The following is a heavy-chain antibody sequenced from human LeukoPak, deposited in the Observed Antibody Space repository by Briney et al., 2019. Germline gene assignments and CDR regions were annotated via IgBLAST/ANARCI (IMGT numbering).Heavy chain of an antibody. J-gene: IGHJ4*02. D-gene: IGHD6-19*01. CDR3: ARGYSSGHFEY. V-gene: IGHV3-7*01. CDR2: IKQDGSEK. Sequence: PGGSLRLSCAASGFTFSSHWMSWVRQAPGKGLEWVANIKQDGSEKYYVDSVKGRFTISRDNAKNSLYLQMNSLRAEDTAVYYCARGYSSGHFEYWGQGTLVTVSS. CDR1: GFTFSSHW.